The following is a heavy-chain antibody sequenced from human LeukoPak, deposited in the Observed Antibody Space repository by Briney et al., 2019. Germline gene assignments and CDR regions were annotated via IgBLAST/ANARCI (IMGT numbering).Heavy chain of an antibody. CDR2: ISSSSSYT. Sequence: GGSLRLSCAASGFTFSDYYMSWIRQAPGKRLEWVSYISSSSSYTNYADSVKGRFTISRDNAKNSLYLQMNSLRAEDTAVYYCARGSIVVVPAAIGAYFDYWGQGTLVTVSS. V-gene: IGHV3-11*06. D-gene: IGHD2-2*01. J-gene: IGHJ4*02. CDR3: ARGSIVVVPAAIGAYFDY. CDR1: GFTFSDYY.